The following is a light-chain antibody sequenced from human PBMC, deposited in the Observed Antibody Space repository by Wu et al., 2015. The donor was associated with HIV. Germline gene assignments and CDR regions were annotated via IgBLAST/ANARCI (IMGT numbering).Light chain of an antibody. Sequence: EIVLTQSPGTLSLSPGERATLSCRASQSVSSNLAWYQQKPGQAPRLLIYGASTRATGIPARFSGSGSGTEFTLTISSLLSEDFAVYYCHHYDNWLXTFGQGPRWK. CDR1: QSVSSN. V-gene: IGKV3-15*01. CDR2: GAS. J-gene: IGKJ1*01. CDR3: HHYDNWLXT.